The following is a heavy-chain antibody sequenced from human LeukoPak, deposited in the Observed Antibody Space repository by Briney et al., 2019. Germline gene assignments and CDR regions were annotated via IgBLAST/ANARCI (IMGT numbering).Heavy chain of an antibody. CDR1: GFTFSNYW. D-gene: IGHD3-3*01. CDR2: INTDGGST. Sequence: PGGSLRLSCAASGFTFSNYWMHWVRQAPGKGLVWVSRINTDGGSTTYADSVKGRFTISRDNAENTLNLQMNSLRAEDTAVYFCARDIGYNSGMDVWGQGTTVTVSS. CDR3: ARDIGYNSGMDV. J-gene: IGHJ6*02. V-gene: IGHV3-74*01.